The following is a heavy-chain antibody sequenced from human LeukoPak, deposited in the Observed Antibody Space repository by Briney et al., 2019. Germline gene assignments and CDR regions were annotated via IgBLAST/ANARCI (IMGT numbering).Heavy chain of an antibody. CDR1: GYTFTSYG. D-gene: IGHD3-22*01. V-gene: IGHV1-2*02. J-gene: IGHJ4*02. Sequence: ASVKVSCKASGYTFTSYGISWVRQAPGQGLEWMGWINPNSGGTNYAQKFQGRVTMTRDTSISTAYMELSRLRSDDTAVYYCARGHYYDSSGYYNYWGQGTLVTVSS. CDR2: INPNSGGT. CDR3: ARGHYYDSSGYYNY.